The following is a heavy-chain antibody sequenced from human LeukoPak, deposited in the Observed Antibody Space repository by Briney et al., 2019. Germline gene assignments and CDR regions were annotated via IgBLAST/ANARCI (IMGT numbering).Heavy chain of an antibody. D-gene: IGHD2-2*01. CDR3: AKGRVVVPAAIHDC. V-gene: IGHV3-30*02. Sequence: PGGSLRLSCAASGFTFSSYGMHWVRQAPGKGLEWVAFIRYDGSNKYYADSVKGRFTISRDNSKNTLYLQMNSLRAEDTAAYYCAKGRVVVPAAIHDCWGQGTLVTVSS. CDR1: GFTFSSYG. J-gene: IGHJ4*02. CDR2: IRYDGSNK.